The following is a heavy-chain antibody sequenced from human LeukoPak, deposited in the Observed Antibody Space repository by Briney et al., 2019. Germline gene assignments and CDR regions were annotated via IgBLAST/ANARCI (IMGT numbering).Heavy chain of an antibody. CDR3: ARYCGGDCYLPSAFDI. J-gene: IGHJ3*02. V-gene: IGHV1-69*01. D-gene: IGHD2-21*01. CDR2: IIPIFGTA. Sequence: ASVKVSCKASGGTFSSYAISWVRQAPGQGLEGMGGIIPIFGTANYAQKFQGRVTITADESTSTANMELSSLRSEDTAVYYCARYCGGDCYLPSAFDIWGQGTMVTVSS. CDR1: GGTFSSYA.